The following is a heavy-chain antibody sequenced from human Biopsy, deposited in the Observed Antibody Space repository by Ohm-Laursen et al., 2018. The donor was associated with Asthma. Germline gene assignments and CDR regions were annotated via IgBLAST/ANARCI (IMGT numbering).Heavy chain of an antibody. CDR1: GFIFDDYI. CDR2: ITWDSATT. J-gene: IGHJ3*02. D-gene: IGHD1-1*01. V-gene: IGHV3-9*01. Sequence: LSLTCAASGFIFDDYIIHWVRQAPGKGLEWVSHITWDSATTVYADSVKGRFTVSRDNAKNSVYLQMNSLREEDTAVYYCVRDGTDDAFDIWGQGTVVSVSS. CDR3: VRDGTDDAFDI.